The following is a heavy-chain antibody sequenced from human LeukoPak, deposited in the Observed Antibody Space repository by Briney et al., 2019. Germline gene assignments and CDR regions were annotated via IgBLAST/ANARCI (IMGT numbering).Heavy chain of an antibody. J-gene: IGHJ5*02. CDR2: ISYDGSNK. CDR1: GFTFSSYA. Sequence: GGSLRLSCAASGFTFSSYAMHWVRQAPGKGLEWVAVISYDGSNKYYADSVRGRFTISRDNSKNTLYLQMNSLRAEDTAVYYCAADIVVVPAAMGWFDPWGQGTLVTVSS. D-gene: IGHD2-2*01. CDR3: AADIVVVPAAMGWFDP. V-gene: IGHV3-30-3*01.